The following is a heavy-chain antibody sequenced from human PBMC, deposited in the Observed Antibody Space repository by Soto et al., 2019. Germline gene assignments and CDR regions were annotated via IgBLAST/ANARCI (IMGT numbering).Heavy chain of an antibody. CDR2: IVPIVGTT. CDR3: VRVVAIPGDPDH. D-gene: IGHD5-12*01. CDR1: GGTFSSYA. Sequence: QVQLVQSGAEVRQPASSVKVSCKTSGGTFSSYAISWVRQAPGQGLEWMGGIVPIVGTTTYAQKFQGRVTITADEATTTAYMQLSRLRSDDTAVYYCVRVVAIPGDPDHCGQGTLVTVSS. V-gene: IGHV1-69*12. J-gene: IGHJ4*02.